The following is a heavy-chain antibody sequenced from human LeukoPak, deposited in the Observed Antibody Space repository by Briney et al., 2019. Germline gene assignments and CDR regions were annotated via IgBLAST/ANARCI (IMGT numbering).Heavy chain of an antibody. D-gene: IGHD6-13*01. CDR2: IYYSGST. V-gene: IGHV4-59*08. CDR3: ARHADSSSWYLGFDY. CDR1: GGSISSYY. Sequence: PSETLSLTCTVSGGSISSYYWSWIRQPPGKGLEWIGYIYYSGSTNYNPSLKSRVTISVDTSKNQFSLKLSSVTAADTAVYYGARHADSSSWYLGFDYWGQGTLVTVSS. J-gene: IGHJ4*02.